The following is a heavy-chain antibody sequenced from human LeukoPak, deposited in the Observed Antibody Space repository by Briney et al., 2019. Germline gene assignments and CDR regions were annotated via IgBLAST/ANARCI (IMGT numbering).Heavy chain of an antibody. CDR2: IYYSGGT. CDR3: ARLASRDSGAYYVNCFDP. Sequence: SETLSLTCTVSGGSISTGGYFWDWIRQPPGKGLEWIGSIYYSGGTYFKPSLNSRASMSVDSSKNQFSLQLSPVTAADTAVYYCARLASRDSGAYYVNCFDPWGQVALFTVSS. J-gene: IGHJ5*02. D-gene: IGHD3-22*01. CDR1: GGSISTGGYF. V-gene: IGHV4-39*01.